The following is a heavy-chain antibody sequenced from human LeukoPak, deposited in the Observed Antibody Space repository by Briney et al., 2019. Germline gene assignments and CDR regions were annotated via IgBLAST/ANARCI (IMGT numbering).Heavy chain of an antibody. Sequence: SETLSLTCTVSGGSISSYYWSWIRQPPGKGLEWIGEISHSGSTGYTPSLKSRVTISIDKSKNQFSLKLNSVTAADTAMYYCASNDGSGSYSYWGQGTLVTVSS. V-gene: IGHV4-59*12. J-gene: IGHJ4*02. CDR1: GGSISSYY. D-gene: IGHD3-10*01. CDR2: ISHSGST. CDR3: ASNDGSGSYSY.